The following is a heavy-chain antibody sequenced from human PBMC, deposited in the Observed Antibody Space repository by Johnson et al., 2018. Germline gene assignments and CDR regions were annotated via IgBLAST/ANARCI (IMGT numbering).Heavy chain of an antibody. D-gene: IGHD1-26*01. V-gene: IGHV5-51*01. CDR3: ARHGSRWEPVDY. CDR2: IYPGDSDT. CDR1: GYNFTTYW. J-gene: IGHJ4*02. Sequence: VQLVQSGAEVKKPGESLKISCKNSGYNFTTYWIGWVRQMPGKGLEWMGLIYPGDSDTRYSPSFQGQVTIPADRSVSTAYLQWSSLKASDTAMYYCARHGSRWEPVDYWGQGTLVTVSS.